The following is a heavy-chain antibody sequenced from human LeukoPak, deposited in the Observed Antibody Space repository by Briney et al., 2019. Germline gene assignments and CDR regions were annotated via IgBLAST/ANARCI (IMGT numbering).Heavy chain of an antibody. Sequence: GRSLRLSCAASGFTFSSYAMHWVRQAPGKGLEWVAVISYDGGNKYYADSVKGRFTISRDDSKNTLYLQMNSLRAEDTAVYYCAKDRGYFDWLLYFDYWGQGTLVTVSS. CDR1: GFTFSSYA. J-gene: IGHJ4*02. CDR3: AKDRGYFDWLLYFDY. D-gene: IGHD3-9*01. V-gene: IGHV3-30-3*01. CDR2: ISYDGGNK.